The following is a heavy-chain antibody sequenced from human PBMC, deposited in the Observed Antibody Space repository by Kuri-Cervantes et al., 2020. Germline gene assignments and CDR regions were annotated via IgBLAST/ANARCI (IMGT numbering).Heavy chain of an antibody. J-gene: IGHJ4*02. V-gene: IGHV3-33*01. CDR2: IWYDGSNK. CDR3: AREWFRDGYENAGIDY. D-gene: IGHD5-24*01. CDR1: GFTFSSYG. Sequence: GGSLRLSCAASGFTFSSYGVHWVRQAPGKGLEWVAVIWYDGSNKYYADSVKGRFTISRDNSKNTLYLQMNSLRAEDTAVYYCAREWFRDGYENAGIDYWGQGTLVTVSS.